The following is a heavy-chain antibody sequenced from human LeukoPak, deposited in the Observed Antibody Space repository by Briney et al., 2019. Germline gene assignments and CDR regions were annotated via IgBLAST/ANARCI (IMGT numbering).Heavy chain of an antibody. CDR3: ARGMDIVVVPAAKAIDY. V-gene: IGHV3-7*01. J-gene: IGHJ4*02. D-gene: IGHD2-2*03. CDR1: GFTFSSYW. CDR2: IKQDGSEK. Sequence: GGSLRLSCAASGFTFSSYWMSWVRQAPGKGLEWVANIKQDGSEKYYVDSVKGRFTISRDNAKNSLYLQMNSLRAEDTAVYYCARGMDIVVVPAAKAIDYWGQGTLVTVSS.